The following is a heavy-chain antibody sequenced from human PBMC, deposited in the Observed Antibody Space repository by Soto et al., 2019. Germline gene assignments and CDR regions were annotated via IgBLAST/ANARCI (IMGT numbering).Heavy chain of an antibody. CDR2: IIPIFGTA. V-gene: IGHV1-69*12. D-gene: IGHD2-15*01. J-gene: IGHJ5*02. CDR3: AREVVVAATGWFDP. CDR1: GGTFSGYA. Sequence: QVQLVQSGAEVKKPGSSVKVSCKASGGTFSGYAISWVRQAPGQGLEWMGGIIPIFGTANSAQKFQGRVTITADESASTAYMELSSLRSEDTAVYYCAREVVVAATGWFDPWGQGTLVTVSS.